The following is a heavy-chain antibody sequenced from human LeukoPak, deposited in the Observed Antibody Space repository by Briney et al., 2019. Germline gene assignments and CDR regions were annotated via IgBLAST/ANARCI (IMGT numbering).Heavy chain of an antibody. CDR2: IIDSGINT. D-gene: IGHD1-26*01. CDR3: AKGSRGSYDY. Sequence: GGSLRLSCAASGFTFNSYAMTWVRQAPEKGLEWVSTIIDSGINTYYGDSVKGRFTISRDNSKNTLSLQMNSLRAEDTAVYYCAKGSRGSYDYWGQGTLVTVSS. J-gene: IGHJ4*02. CDR1: GFTFNSYA. V-gene: IGHV3-23*01.